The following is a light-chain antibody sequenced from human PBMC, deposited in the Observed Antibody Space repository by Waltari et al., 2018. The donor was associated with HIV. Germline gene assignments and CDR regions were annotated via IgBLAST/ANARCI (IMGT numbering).Light chain of an antibody. CDR1: GGSITRNY. CDR2: EDH. Sequence: NFVLTQPHSVSESPGKTLTISCTGSGGSITRNYVQWYQQRPGSAPTIVIFEDHQRPSGVPDRFSGSIDSASNSASLTISGLKTEDEADYYCQSYDSTNHEGVFGGGTKVTVL. J-gene: IGLJ2*01. V-gene: IGLV6-57*02. CDR3: QSYDSTNHEGV.